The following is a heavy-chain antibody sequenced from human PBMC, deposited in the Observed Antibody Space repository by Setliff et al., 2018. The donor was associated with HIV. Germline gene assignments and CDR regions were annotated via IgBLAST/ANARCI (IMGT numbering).Heavy chain of an antibody. CDR3: ALASIVSTARWNH. V-gene: IGHV1-2*02. CDR1: GYTFSGYY. Sequence: ASVKVSCKASGYTFSGYYLHWVRRAPGQGLEWMGWINPNSGATNYAQYFQGRVTMTRDTSISTAYMDLSSLTSDDTAVYYCALASIVSTARWNHWGRGTLVTVSS. D-gene: IGHD1-26*01. CDR2: INPNSGAT. J-gene: IGHJ5*02.